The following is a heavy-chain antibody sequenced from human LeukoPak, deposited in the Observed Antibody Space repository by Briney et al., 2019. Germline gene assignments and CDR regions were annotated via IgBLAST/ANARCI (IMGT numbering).Heavy chain of an antibody. Sequence: SETLSLTCTVSGGSITTHDNYWGWIRQPPGKGLEWIGSISHSGNTHYSPSLQSRVAMSADTSRNNFSLKLSSVTAADTAVYYCARLYFDFLSGYLDHWGQGTLVTVSS. CDR3: ARLYFDFLSGYLDH. CDR1: GGSITTHDNY. CDR2: ISHSGNT. J-gene: IGHJ5*02. D-gene: IGHD3-3*01. V-gene: IGHV4-39*02.